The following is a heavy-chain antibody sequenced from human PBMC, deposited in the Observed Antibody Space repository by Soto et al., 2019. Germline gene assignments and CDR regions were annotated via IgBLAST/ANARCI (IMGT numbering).Heavy chain of an antibody. CDR2: ISGGGDTT. D-gene: IGHD3-10*01. CDR1: GFTFNNYA. V-gene: IGHV3-23*01. CDR3: AKGRGGSGSLPPRVDF. J-gene: IGHJ4*02. Sequence: EVQLLESGGGLVQPGGSLRLSCAASGFTFNNYAMTWVRQAPGKGLEWVSAISGGGDTTSYADSVKGRFTVSRDGSKNTLYLQMGSLRAEDPALYYCAKGRGGSGSLPPRVDFWGQGTLVTVSS.